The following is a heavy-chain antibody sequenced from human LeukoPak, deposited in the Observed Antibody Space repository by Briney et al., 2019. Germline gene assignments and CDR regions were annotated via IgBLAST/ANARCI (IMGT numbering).Heavy chain of an antibody. V-gene: IGHV3-7*01. J-gene: IGHJ4*02. Sequence: PGGSLRLSCAVSGVNFSSYWMSWVRQAPGKGLEWVANIKQDASEKYYVDSVKGRFTISRDNSKNSLYLQIISLRAEDTAVYYCARPDTAPGGVWYYDYWGQGTLVTVSS. CDR3: ARPDTAPGGVWYYDY. CDR2: IKQDASEK. D-gene: IGHD3-16*01. CDR1: GVNFSSYW.